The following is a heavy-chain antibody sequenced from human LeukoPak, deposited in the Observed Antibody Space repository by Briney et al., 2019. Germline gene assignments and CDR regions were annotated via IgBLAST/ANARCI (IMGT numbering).Heavy chain of an antibody. CDR2: IYYSGST. J-gene: IGHJ4*02. CDR3: ARLSSGSHPNFDY. Sequence: SETLSLTCTVSGGSISSSSYYWGWIRQPPGKGLEWIGSIYYSGSTYYNPSLKSRVTISVDTSKNQFSLKLRSVTAADTAVYYCARLSSGSHPNFDYWGQGTLVTVSS. D-gene: IGHD3-22*01. CDR1: GGSISSSSYY. V-gene: IGHV4-39*01.